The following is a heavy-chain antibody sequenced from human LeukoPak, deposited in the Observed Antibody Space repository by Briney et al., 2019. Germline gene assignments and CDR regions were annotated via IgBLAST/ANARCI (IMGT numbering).Heavy chain of an antibody. CDR2: ITGSGDTT. D-gene: IGHD6-19*01. CDR3: ARDRRQQWPGQGGMDV. J-gene: IGHJ6*04. Sequence: PGGSLRLSCAASGFIFRNYAMSWVRQAPGKGLEWVSAITGSGDTTYYADSVKGRFTISRDNSKNTLYVEMNALRAEDTAVYYCARDRRQQWPGQGGMDVWGKGTTVTVSS. CDR1: GFIFRNYA. V-gene: IGHV3-23*01.